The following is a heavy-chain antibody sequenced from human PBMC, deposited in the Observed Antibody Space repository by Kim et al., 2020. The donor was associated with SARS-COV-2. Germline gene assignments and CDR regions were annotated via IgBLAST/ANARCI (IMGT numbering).Heavy chain of an antibody. V-gene: IGHV3-7*01. D-gene: IGHD3-3*01. Sequence: GGSLRLSCAASGFTFSSYWMSWVRQAPGKGLEWVANIKQDGSEKYYVDSVKGRFTISRDNAKNSLYLQMNSLRAEDTAVYYCARDYYRSWSGYSYPHYYYYMDVWGKGTTVTVSS. CDR2: IKQDGSEK. CDR3: ARDYYRSWSGYSYPHYYYYMDV. CDR1: GFTFSSYW. J-gene: IGHJ6*03.